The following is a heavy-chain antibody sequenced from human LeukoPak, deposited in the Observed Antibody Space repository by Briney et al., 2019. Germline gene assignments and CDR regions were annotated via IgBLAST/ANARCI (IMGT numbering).Heavy chain of an antibody. CDR1: GFTFSDYY. J-gene: IGHJ3*02. CDR2: ISSSGSTI. D-gene: IGHD6-19*01. Sequence: GSLRLSCAASGFTFSDYYMSWIRQAPGKGLEWVSYISSSGSTIYYADSVKGRFTISRDSAKNSLYLQMNSLRAEDTAVYYCARDIAVAGTNDAFDIWGQGTMVTVSS. V-gene: IGHV3-11*01. CDR3: ARDIAVAGTNDAFDI.